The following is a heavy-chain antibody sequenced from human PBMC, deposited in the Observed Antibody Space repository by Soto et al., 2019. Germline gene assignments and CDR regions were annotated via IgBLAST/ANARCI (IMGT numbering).Heavy chain of an antibody. CDR3: ARGPRVSSTGTGAH. CDR1: GFTFGAYW. J-gene: IGHJ4*02. D-gene: IGHD1-1*01. CDR2: ISDDGSTA. V-gene: IGHV3-74*01. Sequence: PGGSLRLSCAASGFTFGAYWMHWVRQVPGKGLTWVSRISDDGSTATYADSVKGRFVISRDNAKNSLYLEMNTLRVDDSGLYYCARGPRVSSTGTGAHWGRGTLVTASS.